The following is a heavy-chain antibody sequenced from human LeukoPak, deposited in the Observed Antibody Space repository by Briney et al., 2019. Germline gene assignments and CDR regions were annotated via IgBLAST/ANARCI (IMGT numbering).Heavy chain of an antibody. Sequence: PSETLSLTCTVSGGSISSYYWSWIRQPPGKGLEWIGYIYYSGSTNYNPSLKSRVTISVDTSKNQFSLKLSSVTAADTAVYHCARDRRYYYDSSGSRYGMDVWGQGTTVTVSS. CDR2: IYYSGST. D-gene: IGHD3-22*01. J-gene: IGHJ6*02. CDR3: ARDRRYYYDSSGSRYGMDV. CDR1: GGSISSYY. V-gene: IGHV4-59*01.